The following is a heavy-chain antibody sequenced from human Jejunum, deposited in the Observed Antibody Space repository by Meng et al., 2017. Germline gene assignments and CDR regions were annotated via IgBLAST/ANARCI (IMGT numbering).Heavy chain of an antibody. V-gene: IGHV4-4*02. Sequence: QGHRPVACPRLVRRAGAHSLTCAVSGGRITRCNCWSWVRQPPGKGLEWIGEIFHSGSTNYNPPLKSRVTISVDKSKNQFSLKVTSVTAADTATDYCARFDISTAGRGDYWGQGILVTVSS. CDR3: ARFDISTAGRGDY. CDR1: GGRITRCNC. J-gene: IGHJ4*02. D-gene: IGHD6-13*01. CDR2: IFHSGST.